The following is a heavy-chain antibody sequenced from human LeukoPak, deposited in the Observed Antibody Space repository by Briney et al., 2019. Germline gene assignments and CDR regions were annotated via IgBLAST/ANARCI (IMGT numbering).Heavy chain of an antibody. Sequence: GGSLRLACVASGFTFSSYSMDWVRQAPGKGMEWVSSIIGRGGSTYYADSVKGRLTLSRDNAKNSLYLQMNSLRAEDPAVYYCARDQGGVGYWGQGTLVTVSS. CDR2: IIGRGGST. D-gene: IGHD3-16*01. CDR3: ARDQGGVGY. CDR1: GFTFSSYS. V-gene: IGHV3-21*01. J-gene: IGHJ4*02.